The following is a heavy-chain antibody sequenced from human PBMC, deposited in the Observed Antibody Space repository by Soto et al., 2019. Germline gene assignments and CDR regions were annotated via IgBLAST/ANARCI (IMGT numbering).Heavy chain of an antibody. CDR3: ATPYCSGDRCYPNWFGS. V-gene: IGHV1-24*01. CDR1: VDGLTASS. Sequence: XSLKFSCTDSVDGLTASSVHWVRQAPGKGLEWMGGFDPEDGEKIYAQKFQGRVTLTEDTSTDATYMELSSLTSEDTAIYYCATPYCSGDRCYPNWFGSWGQGNLVTVSS. CDR2: FDPEDGEK. J-gene: IGHJ5*01. D-gene: IGHD2-15*01.